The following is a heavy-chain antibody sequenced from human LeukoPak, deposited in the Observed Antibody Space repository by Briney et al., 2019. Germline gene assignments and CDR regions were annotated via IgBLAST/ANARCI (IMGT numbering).Heavy chain of an antibody. CDR3: ARLYRTFDY. J-gene: IGHJ4*02. V-gene: IGHV3-33*01. Sequence: GGSLRLSCAASGFTFSSYGMHWVRQAPGKGLEWVAVIWYDGSNKYYADPVKGRFTISRDNSKNTLYLQMNSLRAKDTAVYYCARLYRTFDYWGQGTLVTVSS. D-gene: IGHD4-11*01. CDR2: IWYDGSNK. CDR1: GFTFSSYG.